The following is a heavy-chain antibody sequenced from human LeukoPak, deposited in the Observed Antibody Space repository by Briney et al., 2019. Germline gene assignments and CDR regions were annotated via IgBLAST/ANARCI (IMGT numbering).Heavy chain of an antibody. V-gene: IGHV4-38-2*01. J-gene: IGHJ4*02. D-gene: IGHD3-10*01. CDR1: GYSISSGYY. CDR2: IYHSGST. Sequence: SETLSLTCAVSGYSISSGYYWGRIRQPPGKGLEWIGSIYHSGSTYYNPSLKSRVTISVDTPKNQFSLKLSSVTAAATAEYYCARQRTGFGELLFPYFDYWGQATLVTVPS. CDR3: ARQRTGFGELLFPYFDY.